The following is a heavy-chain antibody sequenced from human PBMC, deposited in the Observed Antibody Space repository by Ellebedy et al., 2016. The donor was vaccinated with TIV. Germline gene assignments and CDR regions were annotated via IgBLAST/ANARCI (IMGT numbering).Heavy chain of an antibody. CDR1: GFTFSSYA. V-gene: IGHV3-23*01. Sequence: GGSLRLSCAASGFTFSSYAISWVRQGPGKGLEWVLGISGSGGSTYYADSVKGRFTISRDNSKNTLYLQMNSLRAEDAAVYYCAKSAYSFGIFDYWGQGTLVTVSS. CDR3: AKSAYSFGIFDY. J-gene: IGHJ4*02. CDR2: ISGSGGST. D-gene: IGHD2-21*01.